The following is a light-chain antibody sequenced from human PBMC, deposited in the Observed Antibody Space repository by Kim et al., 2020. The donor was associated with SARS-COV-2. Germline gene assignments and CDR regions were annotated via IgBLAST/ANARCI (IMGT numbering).Light chain of an antibody. CDR1: QGIASF. J-gene: IGKJ2*01. V-gene: IGKV1-27*01. CDR3: QQYYRAPYT. CDR2: DAF. Sequence: DIQMTQSPSSLSASVGDRVTITCRASQGIASFLAWYQQKPGKPPKLLIFDAFNSQSGVPSRFSGSGSGTDYTLTISSLQPKDVATYYCQQYYRAPYTFGQGTKLEI.